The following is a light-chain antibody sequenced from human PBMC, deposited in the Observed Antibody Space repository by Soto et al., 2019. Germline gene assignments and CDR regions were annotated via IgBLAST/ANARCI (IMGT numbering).Light chain of an antibody. Sequence: DIQMTQSPSTLSTSVGDRVTITCRASQSISSWLAWYQQKPGKPPKLLIYDASSLERGVPSRFSGSGSGTEFTLTISSLQPDDFATYYCQQYNNGPPTYSFGQGTKLEIK. V-gene: IGKV1-5*01. CDR1: QSISSW. J-gene: IGKJ2*03. CDR3: QQYNNGPPTYS. CDR2: DAS.